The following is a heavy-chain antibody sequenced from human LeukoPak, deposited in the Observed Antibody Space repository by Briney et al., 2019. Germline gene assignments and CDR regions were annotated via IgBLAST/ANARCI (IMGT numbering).Heavy chain of an antibody. CDR1: GYTFTSYA. J-gene: IGHJ3*02. D-gene: IGHD1-26*01. CDR2: IIPIFGTA. V-gene: IGHV1-69*05. CDR3: ARGVVGAPGMGAFDI. Sequence: ASVKVSCKASGYTFTSYAMNWVRQAPGQGLEWMGGIIPIFGTANYAQKFQGRVTITTDESTSTAYMELSSLRSEDTAVYYCARGVVGAPGMGAFDIWGQGTMVTVSS.